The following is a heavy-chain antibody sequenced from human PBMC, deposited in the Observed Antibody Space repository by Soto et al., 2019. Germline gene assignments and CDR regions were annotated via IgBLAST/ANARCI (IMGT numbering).Heavy chain of an antibody. CDR3: VLSRSYNRYYFHY. J-gene: IGHJ4*02. D-gene: IGHD1-26*01. Sequence: GGSLRLSCAASGFTLTTYAMSWVRQAPWKGLEWVSSISGSGGTAYNVDSVKGRFTISRDNSKNTLYLQMNTLRAEDTAIYYCVLSRSYNRYYFHYWGLGSLVTVSS. CDR1: GFTLTTYA. CDR2: ISGSGGTA. V-gene: IGHV3-23*01.